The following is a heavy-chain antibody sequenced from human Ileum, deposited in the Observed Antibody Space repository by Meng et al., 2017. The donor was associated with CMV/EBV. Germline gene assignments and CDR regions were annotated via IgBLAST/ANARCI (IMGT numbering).Heavy chain of an antibody. CDR1: GFTFSTYA. D-gene: IGHD6-6*01. Sequence: GESLKISCAASGFTFSTYAMYRVRQAPGKGLDWVAVISYGGSDKYYADSVQGRFTISRDISKNTLYLQMNSLRAEDTAAYYCARARIPTRPIRDYYGMDVWGQGTTVTVSS. J-gene: IGHJ6*02. V-gene: IGHV3-30*04. CDR3: ARARIPTRPIRDYYGMDV. CDR2: ISYGGSDK.